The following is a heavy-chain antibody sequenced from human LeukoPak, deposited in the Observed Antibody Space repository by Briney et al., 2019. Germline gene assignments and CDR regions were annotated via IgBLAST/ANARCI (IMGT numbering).Heavy chain of an antibody. J-gene: IGHJ4*02. D-gene: IGHD2-15*01. CDR3: AREHCSGGSCYGYFDY. CDR1: GFTVSSNY. V-gene: IGHV3-53*01. Sequence: PGGSLRLSCAASGFTVSSNYMSWVRQAPGKGLEWVSVIYSGGSTYYADSVKGRFTISRDNSKNTLYLQMNSLRAEDTAMYYCAREHCSGGSCYGYFDYWGQGTLVTVSS. CDR2: IYSGGST.